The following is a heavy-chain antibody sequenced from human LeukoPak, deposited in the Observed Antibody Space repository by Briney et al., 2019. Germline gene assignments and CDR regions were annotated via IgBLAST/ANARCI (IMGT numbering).Heavy chain of an antibody. CDR3: AKALIVATISHAFDT. CDR2: ISSSSSYI. CDR1: GFTFSSYS. Sequence: GGSLRLSCAASGFTFSSYSMNWVRQAPGKGLEWVSSISSSSSYIYYADSVKGRFTISRDNAKNSLYLQMNSLRAEDTAVYYCAKALIVATISHAFDTWGQGTMVTVSS. V-gene: IGHV3-21*04. J-gene: IGHJ3*02. D-gene: IGHD5-12*01.